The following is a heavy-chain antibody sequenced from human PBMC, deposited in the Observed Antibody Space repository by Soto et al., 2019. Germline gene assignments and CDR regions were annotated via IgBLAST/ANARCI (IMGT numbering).Heavy chain of an antibody. D-gene: IGHD6-13*01. CDR3: ARSPYSSSWLDY. Sequence: QVQLVESGGGVVQPGRSLRLSCAASGFTFSSYGMHWVRQAPGKGLEWVAVIWYDGSNKYYADSVKGRFTISRDNSKNTLYLQMNSLRAEDTAVYYGARSPYSSSWLDYWGQGTLVTVSS. CDR2: IWYDGSNK. V-gene: IGHV3-33*01. J-gene: IGHJ4*02. CDR1: GFTFSSYG.